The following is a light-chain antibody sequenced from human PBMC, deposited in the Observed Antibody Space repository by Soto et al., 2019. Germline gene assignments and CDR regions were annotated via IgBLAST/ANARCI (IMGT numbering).Light chain of an antibody. CDR2: GAS. CDR3: QQYGSSRT. CDR1: ENVRTF. Sequence: EVVLTQSPATLSLSPGERATLSCRASENVRTFVDWYQQKPGQAPRLLIYGASNRATGIPARFSGSGSGTDFTLTISRLEPEDFAVYYCQQYGSSRTFGQGTKVEI. J-gene: IGKJ1*01. V-gene: IGKV3-20*01.